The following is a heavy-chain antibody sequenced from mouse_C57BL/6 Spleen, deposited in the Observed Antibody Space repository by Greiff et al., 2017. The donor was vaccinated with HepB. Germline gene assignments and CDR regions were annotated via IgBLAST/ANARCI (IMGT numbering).Heavy chain of an antibody. J-gene: IGHJ3*01. D-gene: IGHD2-1*01. V-gene: IGHV1-74*01. CDR1: GYTFTSYW. CDR3: AIYGNFSWFAY. CDR2: IHPSDSDT. Sequence: QVQLKQPGAELVKPGASVKVSCKASGYTFTSYWMHWVKQRPGQGLEWIGRIHPSDSDTNYNQKFKGKATLTVDKSSSTAYMQLSSLTSEDSAVYYCAIYGNFSWFAYWGQGTLVTVSA.